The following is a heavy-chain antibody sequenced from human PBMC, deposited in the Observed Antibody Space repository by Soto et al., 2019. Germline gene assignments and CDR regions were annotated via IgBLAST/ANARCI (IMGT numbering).Heavy chain of an antibody. CDR2: ISYDGSNK. CDR1: GFTFSSYG. J-gene: IGHJ6*03. CDR3: AKNVDGGSYYYYMDV. V-gene: IGHV3-30*18. Sequence: AGGSLRLSCAASGFTFSSYGMHWVRQAPGKGLEWVAVISYDGSNKYYADSVKGRFTISRDNSKNTLYLQMNSLRAEDTAVYYCAKNVDGGSYYYYMDVWGKGSTVTVSS. D-gene: IGHD3-16*01.